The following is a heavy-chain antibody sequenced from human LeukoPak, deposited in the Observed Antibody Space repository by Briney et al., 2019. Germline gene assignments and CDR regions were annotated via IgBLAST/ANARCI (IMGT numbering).Heavy chain of an antibody. CDR3: AKDLGADEDDCSGGSCYSGLDY. Sequence: GGSLRLSCAASGFTFSSYAMSWVRQAPGKGLEWVSAISGSGGSTYYADSVKGRFTISRDNSKNTLYLQMNSLRAEDTAVYYCAKDLGADEDDCSGGSCYSGLDYWGQGTLVTVSS. D-gene: IGHD2-15*01. CDR1: GFTFSSYA. CDR2: ISGSGGST. J-gene: IGHJ4*02. V-gene: IGHV3-23*01.